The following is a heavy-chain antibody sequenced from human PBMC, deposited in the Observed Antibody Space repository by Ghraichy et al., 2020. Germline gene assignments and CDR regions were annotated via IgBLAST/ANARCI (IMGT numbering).Heavy chain of an antibody. V-gene: IGHV1-69*13. CDR3: ASFGGNSVGWYFDL. D-gene: IGHD4-23*01. CDR2: IIPIFGTA. J-gene: IGHJ2*01. CDR1: GGTFSSYA. Sequence: SVKVSCKASGGTFSSYAISWVRQAPGQGLEWMGGIIPIFGTANYAQKFQGRVTITADESTSTAYMELSSLRSEDTAVYYCASFGGNSVGWYFDLWGRGTLVTVSS.